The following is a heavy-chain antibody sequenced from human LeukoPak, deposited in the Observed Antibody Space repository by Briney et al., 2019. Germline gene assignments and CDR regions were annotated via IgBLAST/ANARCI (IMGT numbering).Heavy chain of an antibody. CDR1: GFTFSSYA. Sequence: PGGSLRLSCAASGFTFSSYAMHWVRQAPGKGLEWVAVISYDGSNKCYADSVKGRFTISRDNAKNSLYLQMNSLRAEDTAVYYCARDDILTGYSWDYWGQGTLVTVSS. CDR3: ARDDILTGYSWDY. J-gene: IGHJ4*02. D-gene: IGHD3-9*01. CDR2: ISYDGSNK. V-gene: IGHV3-30-3*01.